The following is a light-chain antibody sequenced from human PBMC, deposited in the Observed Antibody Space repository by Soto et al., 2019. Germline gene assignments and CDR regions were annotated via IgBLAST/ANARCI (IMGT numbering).Light chain of an antibody. V-gene: IGKV3-20*01. Sequence: EIVLTQSPGTLSLSPGERGTLSCRASQSVSSNYLAWYQQKPGQAPRLLIYSAFSRATGIPDRFSGSGSGTDFTLTISRLEPEDFAVYYCQQYNNWPPWTFGQGTKVEIK. CDR2: SAF. J-gene: IGKJ1*01. CDR3: QQYNNWPPWT. CDR1: QSVSSNY.